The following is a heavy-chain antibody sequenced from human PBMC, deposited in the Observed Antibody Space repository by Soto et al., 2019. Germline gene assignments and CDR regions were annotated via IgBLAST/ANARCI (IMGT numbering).Heavy chain of an antibody. D-gene: IGHD1-26*01. V-gene: IGHV3-21*01. Sequence: EVHLVESGGVLVAPGGSLRLSCVASGFTLTTYTMNWVRQAPGTGLEWVSSINGRSNYKYYSDSVKGRFTISRDNAQNSLFLQMSRLGPEDTAVYYCVREDGVVGASSAFDSWGQGILVTVSS. CDR2: INGRSNYK. CDR3: VREDGVVGASSAFDS. J-gene: IGHJ4*02. CDR1: GFTLTTYT.